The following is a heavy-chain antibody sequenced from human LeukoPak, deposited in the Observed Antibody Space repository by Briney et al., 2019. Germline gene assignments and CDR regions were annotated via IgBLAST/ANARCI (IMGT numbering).Heavy chain of an antibody. V-gene: IGHV3-48*04. CDR3: VRGNYYGMDV. CDR1: GFTFSTYS. J-gene: IGHJ6*02. CDR2: ISGDSRTI. Sequence: GGSLRLSCAASGFTFSTYSMIWVRQAPGKGPEWLSYISGDSRTIYYPDSVKGRFTISRDNAKNTLYLQMNSLRAEDTAVYYCVRGNYYGMDVWGQGTTVTVSS.